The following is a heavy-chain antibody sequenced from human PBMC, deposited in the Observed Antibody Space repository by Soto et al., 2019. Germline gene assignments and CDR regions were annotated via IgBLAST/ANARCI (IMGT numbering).Heavy chain of an antibody. J-gene: IGHJ3*02. CDR2: IYYSGST. CDR3: ARDTTVVTPYVRHAFDI. Sequence: ASETLSLTCTVSGGSISSYYWSWIRQPPGKGLEWIGYIYYSGSTNYNPSLKSRVTISVDTSKNQFSLKLSSVTAADTAVYYCARDTTVVTPYVRHAFDIWGQGTMVT. D-gene: IGHD4-17*01. V-gene: IGHV4-59*01. CDR1: GGSISSYY.